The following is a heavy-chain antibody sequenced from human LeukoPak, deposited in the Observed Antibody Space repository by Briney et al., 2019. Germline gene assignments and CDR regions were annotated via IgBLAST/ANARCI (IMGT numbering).Heavy chain of an antibody. CDR1: GGSISSGGYY. Sequence: PSQTLSLTCTVSGGSISSGGYYWSWIRQHPGKGLEWIGYIYYSGSTYYNPSLKSRVTISVDTPKNQFSLKLSSVTAADTAVYYCAREVADYDSSGYYSSGDWFDPWGQGTLVTVSS. V-gene: IGHV4-31*03. J-gene: IGHJ5*02. D-gene: IGHD3-22*01. CDR2: IYYSGST. CDR3: AREVADYDSSGYYSSGDWFDP.